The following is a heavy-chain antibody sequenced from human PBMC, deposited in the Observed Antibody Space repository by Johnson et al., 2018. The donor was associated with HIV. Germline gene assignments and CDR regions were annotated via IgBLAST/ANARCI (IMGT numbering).Heavy chain of an antibody. CDR3: ARDRAVAATSGAGACDI. CDR2: ISYDGSNK. D-gene: IGHD2-15*01. CDR1: GFTFSSYA. J-gene: IGHJ3*02. V-gene: IGHV3-30*04. Sequence: QVQLVESGGGVVQPGRSLRLSCAASGFTFSSYAMHWVRQAPGKGLEWLAVISYDGSNKYYADSVKGRFTISRDNSKNTLYLQMNSLRAEDTAVYYCARDRAVAATSGAGACDIWGQGTMGTVSS.